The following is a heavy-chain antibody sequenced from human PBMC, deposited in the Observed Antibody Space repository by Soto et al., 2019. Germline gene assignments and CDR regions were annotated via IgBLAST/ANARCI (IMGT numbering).Heavy chain of an antibody. J-gene: IGHJ5*02. CDR2: TRNKANSYTT. CDR3: ARHRASGDSEVTEFDP. V-gene: IGHV3-72*01. CDR1: GFPFSDHY. D-gene: IGHD4-17*01. Sequence: GGSLLLSCAASGFPFSDHYMDWVRQAPGKGLEWVGRTRNKANSYTTEYAASVKGRFTISRDDSKNSLYLQMNSLKTEDTAGYYCARHRASGDSEVTEFDPWGQGTQVTVTS.